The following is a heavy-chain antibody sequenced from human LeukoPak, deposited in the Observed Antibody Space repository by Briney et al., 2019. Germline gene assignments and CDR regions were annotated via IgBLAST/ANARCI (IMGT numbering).Heavy chain of an antibody. J-gene: IGHJ4*02. V-gene: IGHV1-24*01. D-gene: IGHD1-26*01. CDR2: LDPEDGQI. CDR3: ATGGVWDLLGY. Sequence: ASVKVSCKVSGHTLTDLSTHWVRQAPGQGLEWMGGLDPEDGQIIYAQQFQGRVTMTEDTSTGTAYMELSSLRSEDTAVYYCATGGVWDLLGYWGQGTLVTVSS. CDR1: GHTLTDLS.